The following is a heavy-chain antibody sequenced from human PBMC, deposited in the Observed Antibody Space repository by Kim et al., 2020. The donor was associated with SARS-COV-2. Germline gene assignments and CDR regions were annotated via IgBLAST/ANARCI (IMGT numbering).Heavy chain of an antibody. V-gene: IGHV3-30*04. CDR3: ARDRSSGWSAYYYYGMDV. Sequence: GGSLRLSCAASGFTFSSYAMHWVRQAPGKGLEWVAVISYDGSNKYYADSVKGRFTISRDNSKNTLYLQMNSLRAEDTAVYYCARDRSSGWSAYYYYGMDV. CDR1: GFTFSSYA. CDR2: ISYDGSNK. J-gene: IGHJ6*01. D-gene: IGHD3-10*01.